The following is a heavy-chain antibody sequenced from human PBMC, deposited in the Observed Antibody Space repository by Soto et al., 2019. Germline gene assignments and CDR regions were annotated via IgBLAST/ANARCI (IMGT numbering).Heavy chain of an antibody. CDR2: IKSKTDGGTT. D-gene: IGHD3-22*01. V-gene: IGHV3-15*01. Sequence: GGSLRLSCAASGFTFSNAWMSWVRQAPGKGLEWVGRIKSKTDGGTTDYAAPVKGRFTISRDDSKNTLYLQMNSLKTEDTAVYYCTTDSYDSSGYLFDYWGQGTLVTVSS. J-gene: IGHJ4*02. CDR1: GFTFSNAW. CDR3: TTDSYDSSGYLFDY.